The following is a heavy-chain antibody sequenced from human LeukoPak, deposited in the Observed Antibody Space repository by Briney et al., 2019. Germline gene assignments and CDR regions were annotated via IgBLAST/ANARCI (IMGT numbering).Heavy chain of an antibody. CDR1: GFTFSSYA. V-gene: IGHV3-23*01. D-gene: IGHD3-3*01. J-gene: IGHJ4*02. CDR2: ISGSGGST. Sequence: PGGSLRLSCAASGFTFSSYAMNWVRQAPGKGLEWVSAISGSGGSTNYADSVKGRFTISRDNSKNTLYLQMNSLRVEDTAVYYCTRGTVRSSLDYWGQGTLVTVSS. CDR3: TRGTVRSSLDY.